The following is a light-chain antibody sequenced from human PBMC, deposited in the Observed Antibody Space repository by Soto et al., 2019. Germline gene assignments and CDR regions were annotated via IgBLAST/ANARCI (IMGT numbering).Light chain of an antibody. V-gene: IGKV1-12*01. CDR2: AAS. J-gene: IGKJ1*01. Sequence: DIQMTQSPSSVSASVGDRVTITCRASQDFSSWLAWYQQKPGKAPKLLIYAASSLQSGVPSRFSGSGSGTDFTLTISSLQTEDFATDYSQQANSFPWTFGQGTKVESK. CDR1: QDFSSW. CDR3: QQANSFPWT.